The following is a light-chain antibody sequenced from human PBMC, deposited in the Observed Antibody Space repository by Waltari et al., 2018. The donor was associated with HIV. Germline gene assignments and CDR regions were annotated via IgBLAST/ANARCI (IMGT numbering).Light chain of an antibody. CDR2: GAS. CDR1: QSVSSGF. CDR3: HQYGSATYT. J-gene: IGKJ2*01. Sequence: EIVLTQSPATLSLYPGDRATLSCRASQSVSSGFLAWYQQKRGQAPRLLIYGASTRAKGIPDRFSGGGSGTDFTLTISSLDPEDFAVYYCHQYGSATYTFGQGTKLDIK. V-gene: IGKV3-20*01.